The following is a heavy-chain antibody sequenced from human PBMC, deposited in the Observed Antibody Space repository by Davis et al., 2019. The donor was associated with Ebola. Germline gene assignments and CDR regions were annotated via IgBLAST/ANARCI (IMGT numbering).Heavy chain of an antibody. J-gene: IGHJ4*02. CDR3: ARGYDFWSPFDY. V-gene: IGHV3-30-3*01. CDR2: ISYDGSNK. D-gene: IGHD3-3*01. CDR1: GFTFSSYA. Sequence: PGGSLRLSCAASGFTFSSYAMSWVRQAPGKGLEWVAVISYDGSNKYYADSVKGRFTISRDNSKNTLYLQMNSLRAEDTAVYYCARGYDFWSPFDYWGQGTLVTVSS.